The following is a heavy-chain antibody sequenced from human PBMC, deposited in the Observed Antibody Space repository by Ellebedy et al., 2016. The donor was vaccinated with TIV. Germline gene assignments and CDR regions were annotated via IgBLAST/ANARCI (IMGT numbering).Heavy chain of an antibody. CDR2: IIPIFGTA. J-gene: IGHJ5*02. V-gene: IGHV1-69*13. D-gene: IGHD5-18*01. CDR3: AREDTAMVKNWFDP. CDR1: GGTFSSYA. Sequence: ASVKVSCKASGGTFSSYAISWVRQAPGQGLEWMGGIIPIFGTANYAQKFQGRVTITADESTSTAYMELSSLRSEDTAVYYCAREDTAMVKNWFDPWGQGTLVTVSS.